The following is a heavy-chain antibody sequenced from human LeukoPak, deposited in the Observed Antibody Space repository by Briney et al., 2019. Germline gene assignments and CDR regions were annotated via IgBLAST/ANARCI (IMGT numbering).Heavy chain of an antibody. CDR2: INHSGST. V-gene: IGHV4-34*01. Sequence: PSETLSLTCAVYGGSFSGYYWSWIRQPPGKGLEWIGEINHSGSTNYNPSLKSRVTISVDTSKNQFSLKLSSVTAADTAVYYCASRLGATDYWGQGTLVTVSS. D-gene: IGHD1-26*01. J-gene: IGHJ4*02. CDR3: ASRLGATDY. CDR1: GGSFSGYY.